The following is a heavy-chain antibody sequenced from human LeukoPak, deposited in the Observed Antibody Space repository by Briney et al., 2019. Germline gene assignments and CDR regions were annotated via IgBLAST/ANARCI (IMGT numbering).Heavy chain of an antibody. V-gene: IGHV3-7*05. CDR1: GFTFNTYW. J-gene: IGHJ4*02. CDR2: IKNDGSEK. D-gene: IGHD6-19*01. CDR3: ARARNIYSSDWYRPFDY. Sequence: GGSLRLSCAASGFTFNTYWMSWVRQAPGKGLEWVANIKNDGSEKYYVDSVKVRFTISRDNAENSLYLQMSSLRAEDTAVYYCARARNIYSSDWYRPFDYWGQGTLVTVSS.